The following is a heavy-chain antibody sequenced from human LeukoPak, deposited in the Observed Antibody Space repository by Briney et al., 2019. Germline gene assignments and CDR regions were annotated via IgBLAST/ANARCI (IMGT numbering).Heavy chain of an antibody. D-gene: IGHD3-9*01. CDR2: IIPILGIA. V-gene: IGHV1-69*04. CDR1: GGTFSSYA. J-gene: IGHJ4*02. CDR3: ARDTQYYDILTGYPHY. Sequence: GASVKVSCKASGGTFSSYAISWVRQAPGQVLEWMGRIIPILGIANYAQKFQGRVTITADKSTSTAYMELSSLRSEDTAVYYCARDTQYYDILTGYPHYWGQGTLVTVSS.